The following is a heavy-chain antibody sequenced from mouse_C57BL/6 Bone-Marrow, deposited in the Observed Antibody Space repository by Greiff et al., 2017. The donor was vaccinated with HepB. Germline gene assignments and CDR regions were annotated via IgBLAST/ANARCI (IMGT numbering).Heavy chain of an antibody. V-gene: IGHV1-81*01. CDR1: GYTFTSYG. D-gene: IGHD2-5*01. CDR3: ARYYSNCYAMDY. Sequence: QVHVKQSGAELARPGASVKLSCKASGYTFTSYGISWVKQRTGQGLEWIGEIYPRSGNTYYNEKFKGKATLTADKSSSTAYMELRSLTSEDSAVYFCARYYSNCYAMDYWGQGTSVTVSS. J-gene: IGHJ4*01. CDR2: IYPRSGNT.